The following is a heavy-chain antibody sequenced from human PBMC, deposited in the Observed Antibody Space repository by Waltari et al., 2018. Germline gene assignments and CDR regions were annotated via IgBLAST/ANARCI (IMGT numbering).Heavy chain of an antibody. D-gene: IGHD7-27*01. V-gene: IGHV3-21*01. CDR3: ARGGWGFYLDL. CDR1: GFTFSSYN. CDR2: ISATGGYI. Sequence: DVQRMESGGGLVKPGGSLRLSCAASGFTFSSYNMNWVRQAPGKGLEWVSSISATGGYIHYADSVKGRFTISRDNAKNSLYLQMSSLRDEDTAVYYCARGGWGFYLDLWGQGALVTVSS. J-gene: IGHJ5*02.